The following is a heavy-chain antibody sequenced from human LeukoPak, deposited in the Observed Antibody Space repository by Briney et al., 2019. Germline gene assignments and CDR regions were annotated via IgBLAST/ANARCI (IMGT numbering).Heavy chain of an antibody. CDR3: ARDVPLTTDYYMDV. D-gene: IGHD4-11*01. V-gene: IGHV3-30*04. CDR1: GFIFSDYG. J-gene: IGHJ6*03. CDR2: ISYDGRTK. Sequence: GRSLRLSCSASGFIFSDYGMHRVRQAPGKGLEWLAFISYDGRTKNYADSVKGRFTFSRDNSKDTLYLQMNNLRVEDTAVYFCARDVPLTTDYYMDVWGKGSTVTVSS.